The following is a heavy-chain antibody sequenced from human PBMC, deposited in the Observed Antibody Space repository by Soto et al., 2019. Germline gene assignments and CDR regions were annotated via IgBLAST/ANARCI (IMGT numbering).Heavy chain of an antibody. D-gene: IGHD2-21*02. V-gene: IGHV4-30-4*01. Sequence: QVQLQESGPGLVKPSQTLSLTCTVSGGSISSGDYYWNWIRQPPGKGLEWIGYIYYRGSAYYNPSLKSRATIAVDTSKNQFSLKLSSVTAADTAVYYCARGPSGHCDYCGQGTLVTVSS. J-gene: IGHJ4*02. CDR3: ARGPSGHCDY. CDR1: GGSISSGDYY. CDR2: IYYRGSA.